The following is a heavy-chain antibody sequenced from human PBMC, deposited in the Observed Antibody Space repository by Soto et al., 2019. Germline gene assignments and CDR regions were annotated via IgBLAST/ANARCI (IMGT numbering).Heavy chain of an antibody. J-gene: IGHJ4*02. CDR1: GYSISSGDYY. Sequence: QVQLQESGSGLVKPSQTLSLTCAVSGYSISSGDYYWSWIRQPPGKGLEWIGDIYHSGSTNYNPSLKSRVTISVDRSKNHFSLKLSSVTAADTAVYYCAGLDGYNSFDYWGQGTLVTVSS. V-gene: IGHV4-30-2*01. D-gene: IGHD5-12*01. CDR2: IYHSGST. CDR3: AGLDGYNSFDY.